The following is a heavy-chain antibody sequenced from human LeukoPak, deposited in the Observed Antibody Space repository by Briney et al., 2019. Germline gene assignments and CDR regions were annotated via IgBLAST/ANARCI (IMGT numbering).Heavy chain of an antibody. D-gene: IGHD3-10*01. J-gene: IGHJ5*02. V-gene: IGHV3-23*01. CDR1: GFTFSTYA. Sequence: GGSLRLSCAVSGFTFSTYAMSWVRQAPGKGLEWVSTMSGSGSTYYADSVKGRFTISRDNAKNSLYLQMNSLRAEDTAVYYCARDDYFGSGSYREGGYNWLDPWGQGTLVTVSS. CDR3: ARDDYFGSGSYREGGYNWLDP. CDR2: MSGSGST.